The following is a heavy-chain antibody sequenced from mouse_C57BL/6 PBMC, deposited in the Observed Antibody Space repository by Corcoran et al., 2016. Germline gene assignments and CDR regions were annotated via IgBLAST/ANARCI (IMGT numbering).Heavy chain of an antibody. CDR3: AKEGYAMDY. CDR1: GYTFTTYG. V-gene: IGHV9-3*01. CDR2: INTYSGVP. J-gene: IGHJ4*01. Sequence: QIQLVQSGPELKKPGETVKISCKASGYTFTTYGMSWVKQAPGKGLKWMGWINTYSGVPTYADDFKGRFAFSLETSASTAYLQINNLKNEATATYFCAKEGYAMDYWGQGTSVTVSS.